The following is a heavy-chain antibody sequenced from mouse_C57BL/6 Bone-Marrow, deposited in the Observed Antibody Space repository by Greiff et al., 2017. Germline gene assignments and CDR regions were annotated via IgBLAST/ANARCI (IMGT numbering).Heavy chain of an antibody. V-gene: IGHV1-18*01. D-gene: IGHD1-1*01. Sequence: EVKLQESGPELVKPGASVKIPCKASGYTFTDYNMDWVKQSHGKSLEWIGDINPNNGGTIYNQKFKGKATLTVDKSSSTAYMELRSLTSEDTAVYYCARTFHYYGQSGYYFDYWGQGTTLTVSS. CDR1: GYTFTDYN. J-gene: IGHJ2*01. CDR3: ARTFHYYGQSGYYFDY. CDR2: INPNNGGT.